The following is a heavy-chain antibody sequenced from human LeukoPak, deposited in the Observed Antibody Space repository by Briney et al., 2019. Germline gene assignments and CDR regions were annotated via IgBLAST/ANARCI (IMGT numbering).Heavy chain of an antibody. Sequence: GASVKVSCKASGYTFTGYYMHWVRQAPGQGLEWMGWMNPNSGNTGYAQKFQGRVTITRNTSISTAYMELSSLRSEDTAVYYCARGLGGAAAGYDDAFDIWGQGTMVTVSS. CDR1: GYTFTGYY. CDR2: MNPNSGNT. J-gene: IGHJ3*02. CDR3: ARGLGGAAAGYDDAFDI. D-gene: IGHD6-13*01. V-gene: IGHV1-8*03.